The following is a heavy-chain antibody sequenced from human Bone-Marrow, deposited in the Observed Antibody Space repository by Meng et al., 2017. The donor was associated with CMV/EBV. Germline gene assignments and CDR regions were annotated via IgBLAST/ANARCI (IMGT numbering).Heavy chain of an antibody. Sequence: GESLKISCAASGFTFSSYSMNWVRQAPGKGLEWVSYISSSSSTIYYADSVKGRFTISRDNSKNTLYLQMNSLRAEDTAVYYCASERTYRSPYYYYYGMDVWGQGTTVTVSS. CDR3: ASERTYRSPYYYYYGMDV. D-gene: IGHD1-1*01. CDR2: ISSSSSTI. J-gene: IGHJ6*02. CDR1: GFTFSSYS. V-gene: IGHV3-48*01.